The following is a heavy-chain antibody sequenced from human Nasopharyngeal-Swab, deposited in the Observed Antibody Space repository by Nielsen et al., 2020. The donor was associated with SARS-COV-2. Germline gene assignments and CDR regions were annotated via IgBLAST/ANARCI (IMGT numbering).Heavy chain of an antibody. CDR3: ASHGVWGTYRDAFDI. J-gene: IGHJ3*02. CDR2: ISSSSSTI. D-gene: IGHD3-16*01. CDR1: GFTFSSYS. Sequence: GESLKISCAASGFTFSSYSMNWVRQAPGKGLEWVSYISSSSSTIYYADSVKGRFTISRDNAKNSLYLQMNSLRDEDTAVYYCASHGVWGTYRDAFDIWGQGPMVTVSS. V-gene: IGHV3-48*02.